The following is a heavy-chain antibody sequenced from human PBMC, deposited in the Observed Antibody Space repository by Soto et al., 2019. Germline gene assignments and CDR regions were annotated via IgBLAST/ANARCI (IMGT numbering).Heavy chain of an antibody. CDR2: ISYDGSNK. J-gene: IGHJ6*02. Sequence: PGGSLRLSCAASGFTFSSYAMHWVRQAPGKGLEWVAVISYDGSNKYYADSVKGRFTISRDNSKNTLYLQMNSLRAEDTAVYYCASVVYPPYGSENPYYYYGMDVSGQGTTVTVYS. D-gene: IGHD3-10*01. CDR1: GFTFSSYA. V-gene: IGHV3-30-3*01. CDR3: ASVVYPPYGSENPYYYYGMDV.